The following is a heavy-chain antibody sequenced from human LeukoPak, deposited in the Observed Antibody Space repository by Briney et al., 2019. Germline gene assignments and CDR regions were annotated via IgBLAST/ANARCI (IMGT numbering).Heavy chain of an antibody. CDR1: GGSFSGYY. Sequence: SETLSLTCAVYGGSFSGYYWSWIRQPPGKGLEWIGEINHSGSTDYNPSLKSRVTISVDTSKNQFSLKLSSVTAADTAVYYCASIYYYDSAPIDPWGQGTLVTVSS. V-gene: IGHV4-34*01. CDR2: INHSGST. D-gene: IGHD3-22*01. J-gene: IGHJ5*02. CDR3: ASIYYYDSAPIDP.